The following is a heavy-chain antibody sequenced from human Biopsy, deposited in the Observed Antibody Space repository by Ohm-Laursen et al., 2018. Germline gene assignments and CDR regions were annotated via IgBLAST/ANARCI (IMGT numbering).Heavy chain of an antibody. CDR3: ASDLLGREGYCGGRNCQIAY. Sequence: SVKVSCKTSGGTLSNYAINWVRQAPGQGLEWMGGIIPIFDTANYAQKFQDRVAITADKSTFTAYMELSSLRSEDTAVYYCASDLLGREGYCGGRNCQIAYWGQGTLVTVSS. V-gene: IGHV1-69*06. CDR2: IIPIFDTA. J-gene: IGHJ4*02. CDR1: GGTLSNYA. D-gene: IGHD2-15*01.